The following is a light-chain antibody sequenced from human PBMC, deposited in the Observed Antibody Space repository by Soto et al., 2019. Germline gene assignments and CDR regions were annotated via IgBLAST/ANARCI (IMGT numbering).Light chain of an antibody. Sequence: DIQMTQSPSSLSAFLGDRVTITCRASQGISDYLVWYQQKPGKVPKLLIYAASTLQSGVPPRFSGTGSGTDFTLTISSLQPEDVATYSCQNYYSAPFTFVPGTKVDIK. CDR1: QGISDY. J-gene: IGKJ3*01. CDR3: QNYYSAPFT. CDR2: AAS. V-gene: IGKV1-27*01.